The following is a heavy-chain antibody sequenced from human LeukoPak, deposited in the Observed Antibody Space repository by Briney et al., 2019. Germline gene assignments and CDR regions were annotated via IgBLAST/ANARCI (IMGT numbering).Heavy chain of an antibody. J-gene: IGHJ4*02. CDR2: SSGSGRST. V-gene: IGHV3-23*01. CDR1: GFTFINYA. Sequence: PGGSLRLSCAASGFTFINYAMSWVRQAPGKGLEWVSSSSGSGRSTYYADSVKGRFTISRDNSKNTVYLQMNSLRAEDTVIYYCARGSGDFWSGYYPVYWGQGTLVTVSS. CDR3: ARGSGDFWSGYYPVY. D-gene: IGHD3-3*01.